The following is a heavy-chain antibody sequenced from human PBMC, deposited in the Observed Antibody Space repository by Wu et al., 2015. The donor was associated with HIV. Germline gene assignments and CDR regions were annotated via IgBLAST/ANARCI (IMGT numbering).Heavy chain of an antibody. V-gene: IGHV1-2*02. CDR3: ARDLGLGGVVPAAMGSTGFDY. CDR1: GYTFTGYY. J-gene: IGHJ4*02. CDR2: INPNSGGT. D-gene: IGHD2-2*01. Sequence: QVQLVQSGAEVKKPGASVKVSCKASGYTFTGYYMHWVRQAPGQGLEWMGWINPNSGGTNYAQKFQGRVTMTRDTSISTAYMELSRLRSDDTAVYYCARDLGLGGVVPAAMGSTGFDYWGQGTLGHRLL.